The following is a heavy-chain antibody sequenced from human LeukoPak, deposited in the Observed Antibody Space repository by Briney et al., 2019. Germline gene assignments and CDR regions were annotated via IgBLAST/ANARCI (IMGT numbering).Heavy chain of an antibody. CDR1: GGSISNYF. CDR3: ASHGLYYDILPGYSRPSWFDP. CDR2: IYYGGST. D-gene: IGHD3-9*01. Sequence: SETLSLTCTDPGGSISNYFWSWIRHTPGKGLEWIGYIYYGGSTNYNPSLEGRVTISVDTSENQFSLRLSSVTAADTAVYYGASHGLYYDILPGYSRPSWFDPWGQGTLVTVSS. V-gene: IGHV4-59*08. J-gene: IGHJ5*02.